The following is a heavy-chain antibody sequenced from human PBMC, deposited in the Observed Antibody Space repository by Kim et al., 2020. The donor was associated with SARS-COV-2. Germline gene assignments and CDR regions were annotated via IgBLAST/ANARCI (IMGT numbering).Heavy chain of an antibody. Sequence: SETLSLTCTVSGGSISSYYWSWIRQPPGKGLEWIGYIYYSGSTNYNPSLKSRVTISVDTSKNQFSLKLSSVTAADTAVYYCARVASSIAVAVPFDPWGQGTLVTVSS. V-gene: IGHV4-59*01. CDR2: IYYSGST. CDR1: GGSISSYY. D-gene: IGHD6-19*01. J-gene: IGHJ5*02. CDR3: ARVASSIAVAVPFDP.